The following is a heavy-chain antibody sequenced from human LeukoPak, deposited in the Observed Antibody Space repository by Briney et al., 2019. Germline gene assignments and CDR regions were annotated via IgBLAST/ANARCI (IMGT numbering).Heavy chain of an antibody. J-gene: IGHJ5*02. CDR3: AREGIDCSGGSCYSWFDP. CDR1: GGSFSGYY. V-gene: IGHV4-34*01. Sequence: SETLSLTCAVYGGSFSGYYWSWIRQPPGKGLEWIGEINHSGSTNYNPSLKSRVTISVDRSKNQFSLKLSSVTAADTAVYYCAREGIDCSGGSCYSWFDPWGQGTLVTVSS. D-gene: IGHD2-15*01. CDR2: INHSGST.